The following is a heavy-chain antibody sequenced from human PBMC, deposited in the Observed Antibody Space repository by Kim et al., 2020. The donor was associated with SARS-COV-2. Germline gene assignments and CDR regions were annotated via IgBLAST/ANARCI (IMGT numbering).Heavy chain of an antibody. D-gene: IGHD6-19*01. CDR3: ARGRKQWLTYYYYYGMDV. CDR1: GFTFGDYG. J-gene: IGHJ6*02. CDR2: INWNGGST. V-gene: IGHV3-20*04. Sequence: GGSLRLSCAASGFTFGDYGMSWVRQAPGKGLEWVSGINWNGGSTGYADSVKGRFTISRDNAKNSLYLQMNSLRAEDTALYYCARGRKQWLTYYYYYGMDVWGHGTTVTVSS.